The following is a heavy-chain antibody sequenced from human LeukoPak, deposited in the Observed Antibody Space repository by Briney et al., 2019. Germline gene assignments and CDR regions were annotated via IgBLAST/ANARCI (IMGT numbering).Heavy chain of an antibody. Sequence: GGSLRLSCAASGFTFSSYGMHWVRQAPGKGLEWVAVISYDGSNKYYADSVKGRFTISRDNSKNTLYLQMNSLRAEDTAVYYCAKDMGNYYYYGMDVWGQGTTVTVSS. V-gene: IGHV3-30*18. CDR3: AKDMGNYYYYGMDV. J-gene: IGHJ6*02. CDR1: GFTFSSYG. D-gene: IGHD3-10*01. CDR2: ISYDGSNK.